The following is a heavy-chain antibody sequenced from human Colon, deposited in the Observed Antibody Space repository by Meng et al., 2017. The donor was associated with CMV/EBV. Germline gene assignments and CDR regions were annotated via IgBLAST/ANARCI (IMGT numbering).Heavy chain of an antibody. J-gene: IGHJ4*02. D-gene: IGHD2-15*01. CDR2: IKPSTGDT. CDR1: GYTFTDYW. Sequence: QVQLVQSGVEVKKPGTSVNLSCKASGYTFTDYWMHWVRQAPGQGLEWMGRIKPSTGDTNYAQNFQGRVTVTRDTSTSTVYMELSSLRSEDTAMYYCTRDIVLWGQGTLVTVSS. V-gene: IGHV1-2*06. CDR3: TRDIVL.